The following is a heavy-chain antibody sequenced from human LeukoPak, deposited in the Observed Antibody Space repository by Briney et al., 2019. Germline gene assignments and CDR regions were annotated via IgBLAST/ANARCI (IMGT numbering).Heavy chain of an antibody. D-gene: IGHD2-8*01. CDR3: ARGVSKSY. J-gene: IGHJ4*02. CDR1: GGSFSGYY. Sequence: SETLSLTCAVYGGSFSGYYWSWIRQPPGKGLEWIGEINHSGSTNYNPSLKSRVTISVDTSKNQFSLKLSSVTAADTAVYYCARGVSKSYWGQGTLVTVSS. CDR2: INHSGST. V-gene: IGHV4-34*01.